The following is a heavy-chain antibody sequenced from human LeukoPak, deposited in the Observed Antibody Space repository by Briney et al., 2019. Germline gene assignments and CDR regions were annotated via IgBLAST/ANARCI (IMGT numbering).Heavy chain of an antibody. D-gene: IGHD3-9*01. Sequence: ASVKVSCKASGYTFTSYDISWVRQATGQGLEWMGWMNPNSGNTGYAQKFQGRVTMTRNTSISTAYMELSSLRSEDTAVYYCVRPYYDILTGYYMAYWGQGTLVTVSS. V-gene: IGHV1-8*01. CDR2: MNPNSGNT. CDR1: GYTFTSYD. J-gene: IGHJ4*02. CDR3: VRPYYDILTGYYMAY.